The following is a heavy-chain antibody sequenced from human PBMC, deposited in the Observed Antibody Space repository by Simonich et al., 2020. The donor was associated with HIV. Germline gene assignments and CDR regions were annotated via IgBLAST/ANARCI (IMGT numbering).Heavy chain of an antibody. CDR2: IRTYNSDT. V-gene: IGHV1-18*01. J-gene: IGHJ4*02. CDR3: ARGDPFFDY. Sequence: QVQLVQSGAEVKKPGASVKVSCKASGYTFTNYGITWVRQAPGQGPEYMGWIRTYNSDTNYAQKYRGRVTMTTDTSTSTAYMELRSLRSDDTAVYYCARGDPFFDYWGQGALVTVSS. CDR1: GYTFTNYG.